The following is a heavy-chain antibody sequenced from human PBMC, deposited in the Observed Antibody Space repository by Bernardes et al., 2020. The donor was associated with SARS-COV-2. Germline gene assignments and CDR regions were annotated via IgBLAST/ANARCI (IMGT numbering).Heavy chain of an antibody. Sequence: GGSLRLSCAASGFTFDDYAMHWVRQAPGKGLEWVSGISWNSGSIGYADSVKGRFTISRDNAKNSLYLQMNSLRAEDTALYYCAKDPGAVTTSYWGQGNLVTVSS. CDR1: GFTFDDYA. D-gene: IGHD4-17*01. CDR2: ISWNSGSI. V-gene: IGHV3-9*01. J-gene: IGHJ4*02. CDR3: AKDPGAVTTSY.